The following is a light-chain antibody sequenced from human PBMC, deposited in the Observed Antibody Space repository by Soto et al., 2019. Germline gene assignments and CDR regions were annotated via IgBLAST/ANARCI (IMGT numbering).Light chain of an antibody. V-gene: IGKV4-1*01. CDR2: WAS. J-gene: IGKJ4*01. CDR1: QSVLFSINQKNY. Sequence: DIVLTQSPDSVAVSLGERATINCKSSQSVLFSINQKNYLAWYHQKPGQPPKLLIYWASIRESGVPTRFSGRGSGTNFTLTISSLQAEDAAVYYCQQSYILPLTFGGGTRVDMK. CDR3: QQSYILPLT.